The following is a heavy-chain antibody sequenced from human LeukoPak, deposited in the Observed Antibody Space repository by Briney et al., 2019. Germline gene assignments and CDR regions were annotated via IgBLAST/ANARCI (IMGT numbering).Heavy chain of an antibody. D-gene: IGHD3-10*01. CDR2: ISWNSGSI. CDR1: GFPFDDYA. Sequence: GGSLRLSCAASGFPFDDYAMHWVRQAPGKGLEWVSGISWNSGSIGYADSVKGRFTISRDNAKNTLYLQMTSLRAEDTAVYYCAKDRSLWFGNYYFDYWGQGTLVTVSS. CDR3: AKDRSLWFGNYYFDY. J-gene: IGHJ4*02. V-gene: IGHV3-9*01.